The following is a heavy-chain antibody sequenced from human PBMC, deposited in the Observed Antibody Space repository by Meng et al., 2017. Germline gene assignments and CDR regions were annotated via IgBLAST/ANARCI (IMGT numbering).Heavy chain of an antibody. Sequence: GESLKISCAASGFTFSSYGMHWVRQAPGKGLEWVAVIWYDGSNKYYADSVKGRFTISRDNSKNTLYLQMNSLRAEDTAVYYCAREGYYDSSGYEAFDIWGQGTMVTVSS. D-gene: IGHD3-22*01. J-gene: IGHJ3*02. V-gene: IGHV3-33*01. CDR2: IWYDGSNK. CDR3: AREGYYDSSGYEAFDI. CDR1: GFTFSSYG.